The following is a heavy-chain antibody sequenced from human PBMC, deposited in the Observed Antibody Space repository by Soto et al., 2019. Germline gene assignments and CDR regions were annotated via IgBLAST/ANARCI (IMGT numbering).Heavy chain of an antibody. CDR3: AREGNLGRWLQPLDF. V-gene: IGHV4-59*01. J-gene: IGHJ4*02. CDR2: IHYNGNT. Sequence: SETLSLTCTVSGDSICASSWGWVRQPPGKGLEWIGNIHYNGNTKYNPSLKSRVTMSVDTSKNQFSLKLISVTAADTAKYFCAREGNLGRWLQPLDFWGQGTLVTVSS. D-gene: IGHD5-12*01. CDR1: GDSICASS.